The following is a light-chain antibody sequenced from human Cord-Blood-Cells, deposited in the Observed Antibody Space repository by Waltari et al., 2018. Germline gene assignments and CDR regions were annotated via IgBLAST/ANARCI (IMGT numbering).Light chain of an antibody. CDR3: SSYTSSSTWV. V-gene: IGLV2-14*01. J-gene: IGLJ3*02. CDR2: DVS. Sequence: QSALTQPASVSVSPGQSITISCTGTSSDVGGYNYVSWYQQHPGKAPKLMIYDVSKQPSGVSNRFSGSKSGNTASLTISGLQAEDEADYYCSSYTSSSTWVFGGGTKLTVL. CDR1: SSDVGGYNY.